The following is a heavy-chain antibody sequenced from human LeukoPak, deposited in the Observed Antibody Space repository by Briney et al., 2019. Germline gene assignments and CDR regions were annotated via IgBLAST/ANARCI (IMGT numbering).Heavy chain of an antibody. CDR1: GFTFRSYW. Sequence: GGSLRLSCAASGFTFRSYWMYWVRQAPGKGLVWVSHINKDGSSTTYADSVKGRFTISRDNSKNMLFLQMNSLRVEDTAIYYCAKETSGYCDGGACYSFHYFDYWGQGILVTVSS. D-gene: IGHD2-15*01. CDR2: INKDGSST. CDR3: AKETSGYCDGGACYSFHYFDY. J-gene: IGHJ4*02. V-gene: IGHV3-74*01.